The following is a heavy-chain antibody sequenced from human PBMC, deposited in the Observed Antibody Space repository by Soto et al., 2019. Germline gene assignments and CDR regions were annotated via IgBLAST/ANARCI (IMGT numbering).Heavy chain of an antibody. CDR1: GYTFINSA. Sequence: QVQLVQSGGEVKQPGASVKVSCKATGYTFINSAIAWVRQAPGQGLEGMGWIRPYNGNTNYAQSGQCRVTITTDTSTSTAYMAISSRRLADTAVYSWARDQSRGVFDYWGKGTLVTAST. CDR2: IRPYNGNT. D-gene: IGHD1-26*01. J-gene: IGHJ4*02. CDR3: ARDQSRGVFDY. V-gene: IGHV1-18*01.